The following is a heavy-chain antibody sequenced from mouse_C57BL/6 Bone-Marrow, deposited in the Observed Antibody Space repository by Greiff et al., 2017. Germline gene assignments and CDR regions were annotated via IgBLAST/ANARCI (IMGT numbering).Heavy chain of an antibody. Sequence: VQLQQSGAELVRPGASVKLSCTASGFNIKDDYMHWVKQRPEQGLEWIGWIDPENGDTEYASKFQGKATITADTSSNTAYLQLSSLTSEDTAVYYCTTTYDYDDGFAYWGQGTRVTVSA. D-gene: IGHD2-4*01. J-gene: IGHJ3*01. CDR2: IDPENGDT. CDR1: GFNIKDDY. V-gene: IGHV14-4*01. CDR3: TTTYDYDDGFAY.